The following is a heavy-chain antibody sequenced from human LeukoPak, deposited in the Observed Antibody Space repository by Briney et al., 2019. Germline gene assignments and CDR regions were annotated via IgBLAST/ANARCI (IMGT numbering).Heavy chain of an antibody. CDR3: ARSTWIRILDY. J-gene: IGHJ4*02. D-gene: IGHD5-18*01. CDR1: GYTFTDFY. CDR2: INPNSGGT. Sequence: ASVKVSCKASGYTFTDFYIHWVRQAPGQGLEWMGWINPNSGGTKYAQKFQGWVTMTRDTSINTAYMELSRMKYDDTAVYYCARSTWIRILDYWGQGTLVTVSS. V-gene: IGHV1-2*04.